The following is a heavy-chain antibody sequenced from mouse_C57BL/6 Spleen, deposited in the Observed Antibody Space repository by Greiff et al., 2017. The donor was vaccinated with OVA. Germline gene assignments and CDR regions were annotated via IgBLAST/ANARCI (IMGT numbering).Heavy chain of an antibody. D-gene: IGHD1-1*01. CDR2: ITPSSGYT. CDR3: ARGDYGSSYGYFGV. J-gene: IGHJ1*03. CDR1: GYTFTSYT. Sequence: QVQLQQSGAELARPGASVKMSCKASGYTFTSYTMHWVKQRPGQGLEWIGYITPSSGYTKYNQKFKDKATLTADKSSSTAYMQLSSLTSEDSAVYYCARGDYGSSYGYFGVWGTGTTVTVSS. V-gene: IGHV1-4*01.